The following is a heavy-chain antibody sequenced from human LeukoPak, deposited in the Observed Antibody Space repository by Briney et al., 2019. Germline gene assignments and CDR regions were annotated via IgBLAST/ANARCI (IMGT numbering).Heavy chain of an antibody. J-gene: IGHJ4*02. V-gene: IGHV4-30-4*01. CDR3: ANGVEYFDY. D-gene: IGHD2-8*01. CDR1: GASISSGDYY. CDR2: IYYSGST. Sequence: PSETLSLICTVSGASISSGDYYWSWLRQPPGKGLEWIGYIYYSGSTYYNPSLKSRVTISVDTSKNQFSLMLSSVTAADTAVYYCANGVEYFDYWGQGTLVTVSS.